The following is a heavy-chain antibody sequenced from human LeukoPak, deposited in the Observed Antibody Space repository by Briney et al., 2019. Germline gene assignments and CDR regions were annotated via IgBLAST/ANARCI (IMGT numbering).Heavy chain of an antibody. D-gene: IGHD3-10*01. Sequence: PGGSLRLSCAASGFTFSSYSMNWVRQAPGKGPEWVSSISSSSSYIYYADSMKGRFTISRDNAKNSLYLQMNSLRAEDTAVYYCARNNWFGEFENWFDPWGQGTLVTVSS. CDR2: ISSSSSYI. CDR3: ARNNWFGEFENWFDP. V-gene: IGHV3-21*01. J-gene: IGHJ5*02. CDR1: GFTFSSYS.